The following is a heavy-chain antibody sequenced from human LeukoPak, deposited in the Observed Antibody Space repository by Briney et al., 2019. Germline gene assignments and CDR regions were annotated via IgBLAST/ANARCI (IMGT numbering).Heavy chain of an antibody. CDR2: IHYDGTNE. Sequence: PGGSLRLSCAASGFTFSSYGMHWVRQAPGKGLEWVAFIHYDGTNEYYADSVKGRFTISRDNFKNTLPLQMNGLRVEDTALYYCVNSGFDPWGQGTLVTVSS. V-gene: IGHV3-30*02. J-gene: IGHJ5*02. D-gene: IGHD3-10*01. CDR1: GFTFSSYG. CDR3: VNSGFDP.